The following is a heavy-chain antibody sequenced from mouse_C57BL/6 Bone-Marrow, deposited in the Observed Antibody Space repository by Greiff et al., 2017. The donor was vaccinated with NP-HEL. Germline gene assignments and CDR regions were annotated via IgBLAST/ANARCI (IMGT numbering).Heavy chain of an antibody. CDR2: INSDGGIT. J-gene: IGHJ4*01. CDR1: EYEFPSHD. V-gene: IGHV5-2*03. Sequence: EVMLVESGGGLVQPGESLKLSCESNEYEFPSHDMSWVRKTPEKRLELVAAINSDGGITYYPYTMERRFIISRDNTQKTLYLQMSSLRSEDTALYYCARHSGDYYAMDYWGQGTSVTVSS. CDR3: ARHSGDYYAMDY.